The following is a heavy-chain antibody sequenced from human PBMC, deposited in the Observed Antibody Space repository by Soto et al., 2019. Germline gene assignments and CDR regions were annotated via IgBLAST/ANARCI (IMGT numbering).Heavy chain of an antibody. CDR1: GFTFSSYG. D-gene: IGHD3-3*01. CDR2: ISYDGSNK. V-gene: IGHV3-30*18. CDR3: AKTRSFWSGYYSFVY. Sequence: GGSLRLSCAASGFTFSSYGMHWVRQAPGKGLEWVAVISYDGSNKYYADSVKGRFTISRDNSKNTLYLQMNSLRAEDTAVYYCAKTRSFWSGYYSFVYWGQGTLVTVSS. J-gene: IGHJ4*02.